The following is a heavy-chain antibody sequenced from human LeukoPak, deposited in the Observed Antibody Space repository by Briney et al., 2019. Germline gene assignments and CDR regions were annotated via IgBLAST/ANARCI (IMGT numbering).Heavy chain of an antibody. D-gene: IGHD2-2*01. CDR3: TKDSYCTTTSCPLVY. CDR2: ITWDGGTT. Sequence: GGSLRLSCAASGCTFDDYTFHWVRQAPGKGLEWVSLITWDGGTTYYADSVKGRFTISIDNRKNSVYLQMNSLRTEDTALYYCTKDSYCTTTSCPLVYWGQGTLVTVSS. V-gene: IGHV3-43*01. J-gene: IGHJ4*02. CDR1: GCTFDDYT.